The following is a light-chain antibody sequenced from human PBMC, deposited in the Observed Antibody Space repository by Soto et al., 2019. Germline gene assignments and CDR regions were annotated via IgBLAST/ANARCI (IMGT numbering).Light chain of an antibody. CDR3: QQYNDNWT. Sequence: DIQMTQSPSTLSASVGDRVTITCRASQSISSWLAWYQQKPGQAPKLLIYKASTLHSGVPSRFSGSGSGTEFTLAISSLQPDDSATYYCQQYNDNWTFGQGTKVEIK. J-gene: IGKJ1*01. CDR1: QSISSW. V-gene: IGKV1-5*03. CDR2: KAS.